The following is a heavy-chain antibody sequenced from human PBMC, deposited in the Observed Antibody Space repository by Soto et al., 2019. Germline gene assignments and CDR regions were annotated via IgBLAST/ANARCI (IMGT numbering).Heavy chain of an antibody. J-gene: IGHJ4*02. CDR1: GGSVSSVSYY. Sequence: QVQLQESGPGLVKPSETLSLTCTVSGGSVSSVSYYWSWIRQPPGKGREWLGYIYYSGSTNYNPSLKSRVTISVATAKNQFSLKLSSVTAADTAVYYCASLLPYDRSGYVGFDYWGKGTLVTVSS. V-gene: IGHV4-61*01. D-gene: IGHD3-22*01. CDR2: IYYSGST. CDR3: ASLLPYDRSGYVGFDY.